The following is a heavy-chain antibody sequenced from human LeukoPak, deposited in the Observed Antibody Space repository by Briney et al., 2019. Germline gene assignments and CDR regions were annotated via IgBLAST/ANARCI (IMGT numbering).Heavy chain of an antibody. Sequence: GRSLTLSCAASGFTVSTYAMTWVRQAPGKGLEWVSSISGTGGRIAYADSVKGRFTISRDTPKSTLYLQMNSLRAEDTAVYYCAKNAGAITLPFDSWGQGTLVTVSS. D-gene: IGHD3-16*01. V-gene: IGHV3-23*01. CDR1: GFTVSTYA. J-gene: IGHJ4*02. CDR2: ISGTGGRI. CDR3: AKNAGAITLPFDS.